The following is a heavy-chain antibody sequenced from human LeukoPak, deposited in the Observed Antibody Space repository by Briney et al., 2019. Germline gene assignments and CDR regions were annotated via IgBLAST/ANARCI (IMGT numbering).Heavy chain of an antibody. V-gene: IGHV4-34*01. CDR1: GGSFSGYY. CDR3: ARGRLRYCDY. J-gene: IGHJ4*02. CDR2: INHSGST. Sequence: SSETLSLTCAVYGGSFSGYYWSWVRQPPGKGLEWIGEINHSGSTNYNPSLKSRVTISVDTSKNQFSLKLSSVTAADTAVYYCARGRLRYCDYWGQGTLVTVSS. D-gene: IGHD3-9*01.